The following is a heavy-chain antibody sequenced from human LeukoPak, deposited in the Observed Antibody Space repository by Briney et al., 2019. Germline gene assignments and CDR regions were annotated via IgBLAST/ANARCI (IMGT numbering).Heavy chain of an antibody. CDR2: INAGNGNT. Sequence: ASVKVSCKASGHTFTSYAMHWVRQAPGQRLEWMGWINAGNGNTEYSQKFQGRVAITRDTSASTAYMELSSLRSEDTAVYYCAKGGSYYDSSGTTGGFDYWGQGTLVTVSS. CDR1: GHTFTSYA. CDR3: AKGGSYYDSSGTTGGFDY. D-gene: IGHD3-22*01. V-gene: IGHV1-3*01. J-gene: IGHJ4*02.